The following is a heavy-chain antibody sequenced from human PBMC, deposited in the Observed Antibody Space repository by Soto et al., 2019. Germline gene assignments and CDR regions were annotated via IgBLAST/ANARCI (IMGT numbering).Heavy chain of an antibody. CDR1: GYTFTAFY. Sequence: QVQLVQSGSEVKKPGASVKVSCQASGYTFTAFYMNWVRQAPGQGLEWMGWINPNTGVTKYAQKFQGRVTMTRDTSINTSYIEFSGLTSDDTAVYYCTTLRLDPWGPGTLVTVSS. V-gene: IGHV1-2*02. D-gene: IGHD3-9*01. CDR3: TTLRLDP. CDR2: INPNTGVT. J-gene: IGHJ5*02.